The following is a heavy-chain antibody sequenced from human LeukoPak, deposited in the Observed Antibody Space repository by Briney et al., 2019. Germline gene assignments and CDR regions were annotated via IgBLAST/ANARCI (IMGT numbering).Heavy chain of an antibody. CDR2: VSGSGAST. CDR3: ARDNGIVAPSIPLDY. CDR1: GFTFSSYA. V-gene: IGHV3-23*01. D-gene: IGHD5-12*01. J-gene: IGHJ4*02. Sequence: GGSLRLSRAASGFTFSSYAMSWVGQAPGTGLQWVSAVSGSGASTFSADSVKGRFTISSDNSKNTLYLQMNSLRAEDTAVYYCARDNGIVAPSIPLDYWGQGTLVTVSS.